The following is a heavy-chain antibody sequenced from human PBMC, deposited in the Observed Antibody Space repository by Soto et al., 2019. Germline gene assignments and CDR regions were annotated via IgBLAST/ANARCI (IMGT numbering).Heavy chain of an antibody. Sequence: QVQLVQSGAEVKKPGASVKVSCKTPGYTFTSYAISWVRQAPGQGLDWMGWISAYNGNTNYAQKCQGRVTMTTDTSTSTAYMELRSLRSDDTAVYYCASFHYGSGSYYEQWGQGTLVTVSS. V-gene: IGHV1-18*01. CDR3: ASFHYGSGSYYEQ. CDR1: GYTFTSYA. D-gene: IGHD3-10*01. J-gene: IGHJ4*02. CDR2: ISAYNGNT.